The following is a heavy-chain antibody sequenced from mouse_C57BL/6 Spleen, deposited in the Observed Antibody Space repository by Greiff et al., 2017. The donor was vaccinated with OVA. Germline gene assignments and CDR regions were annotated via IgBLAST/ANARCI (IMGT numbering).Heavy chain of an antibody. CDR2: IDPSDSYT. Sequence: QVQLQQPGAELVRPGTSVKLSCKASGYTFTSYWMHWVKQRPGQGLEWIGVIDPSDSYTYYNQKFKGKATLTVDTSSSTAYMQLSSLTYEDSAVYYCARYYGSSLYAMDYWGQGTSVTVSS. CDR1: GYTFTSYW. D-gene: IGHD1-1*01. V-gene: IGHV1-59*01. CDR3: ARYYGSSLYAMDY. J-gene: IGHJ4*01.